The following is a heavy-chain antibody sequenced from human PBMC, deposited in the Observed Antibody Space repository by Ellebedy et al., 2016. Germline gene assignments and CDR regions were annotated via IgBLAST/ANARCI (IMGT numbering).Heavy chain of an antibody. CDR3: ARGRDGYNVYFDY. CDR2: IYYSGST. D-gene: IGHD5-24*01. CDR1: GGSISSYY. J-gene: IGHJ4*02. V-gene: IGHV4-59*08. Sequence: SETLSLXXTVSGGSISSYYWSWIRQPPGKGLEWIGYIYYSGSTNYNPSLKSRVTISVDTSKNQFSLKLSSVTAADTAVYYCARGRDGYNVYFDYWGQGTLVTVSS.